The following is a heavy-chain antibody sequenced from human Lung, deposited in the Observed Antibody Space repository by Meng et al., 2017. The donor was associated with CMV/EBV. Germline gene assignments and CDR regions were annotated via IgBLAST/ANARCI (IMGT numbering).Heavy chain of an antibody. Sequence: QVPLKESGPGLVKPSQTLSLTCPVSGGSISSGDYYWSWIRQPPGKGLEWIGYIYYSGSTYYNPSLKSRVTISVDTSKNQFSLKLSSVTAADTAVYYCARALDTAMVTFDYWGQGTLVTVSS. D-gene: IGHD5-18*01. CDR2: IYYSGST. V-gene: IGHV4-30-4*08. CDR3: ARALDTAMVTFDY. J-gene: IGHJ4*02. CDR1: GGSISSGDYY.